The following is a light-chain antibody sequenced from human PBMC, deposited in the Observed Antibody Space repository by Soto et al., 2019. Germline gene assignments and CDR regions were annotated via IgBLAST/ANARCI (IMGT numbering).Light chain of an antibody. J-gene: IGLJ1*01. V-gene: IGLV2-8*01. CDR3: SSYAGSNNFGV. CDR1: SSDVGGYNY. Sequence: QSALTQPPSASGSPGQSVTISCTGTSSDVGGYNYVSWYQQHPGKAPKLMIYEVSKRPSGVPDRFSGSKSGNTASLTVSGLQAEDEADYYFSSYAGSNNFGVFGTGTKLTV. CDR2: EVS.